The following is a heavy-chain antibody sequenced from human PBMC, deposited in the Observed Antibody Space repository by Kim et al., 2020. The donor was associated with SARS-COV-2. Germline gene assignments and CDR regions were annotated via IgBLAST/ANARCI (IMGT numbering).Heavy chain of an antibody. Sequence: QGLEWMGWMTPNSGGTNYAKKFQGRVTMTRDTSISTAYMELSRLRSDDTAVYYCARDQSDSSGYYYAQYYFDYWGQGTLVTVSS. CDR3: ARDQSDSSGYYYAQYYFDY. D-gene: IGHD3-22*01. V-gene: IGHV1-2*02. J-gene: IGHJ4*02. CDR2: MTPNSGGT.